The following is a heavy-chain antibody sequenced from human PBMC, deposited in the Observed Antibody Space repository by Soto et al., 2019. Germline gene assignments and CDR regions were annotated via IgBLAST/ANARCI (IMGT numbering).Heavy chain of an antibody. D-gene: IGHD3-3*01. CDR3: ARRGPQRAFYDRAIDV. CDR2: IYPGDSDT. Sequence: GESLKISCKASGYTFTSYWIAWVRQMPGKGLESMGIIYPGDSDTRYSPSFQGQVTISVDRSINTASLQWSSLEASDTAIYYCARRGPQRAFYDRAIDVWGQGTTVTVSS. J-gene: IGHJ6*02. CDR1: GYTFTSYW. V-gene: IGHV5-51*01.